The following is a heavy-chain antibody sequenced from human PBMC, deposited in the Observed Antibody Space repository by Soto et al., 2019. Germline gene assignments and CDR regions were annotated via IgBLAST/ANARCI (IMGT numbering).Heavy chain of an antibody. CDR2: IGPESGAT. D-gene: IGHD3-22*01. CDR3: VRATYFSDSSGYTRCFDY. Sequence: ASVKVSCKASGYTFTGHYIHWVRQAPEQGPEWMGEIGPESGATRYAQKFQGRVTMTRDMSITTVYLQMNSLKTEDTAVYYCVRATYFSDSSGYTRCFDYWGQGTLVTVSS. CDR1: GYTFTGHY. V-gene: IGHV1-2*02. J-gene: IGHJ4*02.